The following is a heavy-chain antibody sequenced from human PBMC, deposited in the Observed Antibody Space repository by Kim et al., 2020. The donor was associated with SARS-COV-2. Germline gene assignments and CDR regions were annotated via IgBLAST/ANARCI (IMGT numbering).Heavy chain of an antibody. J-gene: IGHJ3*02. D-gene: IGHD2-2*01. CDR2: INPNSGGT. Sequence: ASVKVSCKASGYTFTGYYMHWVRQAPGQGLEWMGRINPNSGGTNYAQKFQGRVTMTRDTSISTAYMELSRLRSDDTAVYYCARDRLPTNPKKDIVVVPAAGAFDIWGQGTMVTVSS. CDR3: ARDRLPTNPKKDIVVVPAAGAFDI. V-gene: IGHV1-2*06. CDR1: GYTFTGYY.